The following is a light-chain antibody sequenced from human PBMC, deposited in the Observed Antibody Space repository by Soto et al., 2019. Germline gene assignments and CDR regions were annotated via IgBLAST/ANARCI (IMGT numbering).Light chain of an antibody. V-gene: IGLV2-14*01. Sequence: QSALTQPASVSGSPGQSITISCTGTSSDVGGYNYVSWYQQHPGKAPKLMIYEVSNRPSGVSNRFSGSKSGNTGSLTSSGLQAEDEADYYCSSYTSSTYVVFGGGTKVTV. CDR3: SSYTSSTYVV. CDR2: EVS. J-gene: IGLJ2*01. CDR1: SSDVGGYNY.